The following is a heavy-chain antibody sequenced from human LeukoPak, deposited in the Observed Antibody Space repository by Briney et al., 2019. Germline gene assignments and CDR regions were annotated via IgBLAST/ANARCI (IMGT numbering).Heavy chain of an antibody. CDR1: GGSISSYY. CDR3: ARKNSGSYREFDY. J-gene: IGHJ4*02. V-gene: IGHV4-4*07. D-gene: IGHD1-26*01. CDR2: IYTSGST. Sequence: PAETLSLTCTVSGGSISSYYWRWIRQPAGKGLGWIGRIYTSGSTNYNASLKSRVSMSVDTSKNQFPLKQSSVPAADTAVFYYARKNSGSYREFDYWGQGTLVTVSS.